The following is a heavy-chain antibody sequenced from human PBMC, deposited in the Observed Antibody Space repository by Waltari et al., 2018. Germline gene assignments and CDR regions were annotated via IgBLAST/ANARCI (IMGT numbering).Heavy chain of an antibody. CDR1: GYSISSGYY. D-gene: IGHD6-6*01. V-gene: IGHV4-38-2*01. CDR2: IYHSGST. Sequence: QVQLQESGPGLVKPSETLSLTCAVSGYSISSGYYWGWIRQPPGKGLEWIGSIYHSGSTYYNPALKSGGTISVDTSKNQFSLKLSSVTAADTAVYYCARQGSSSSPTYFDYWGQGTLVTVSS. J-gene: IGHJ4*02. CDR3: ARQGSSSSPTYFDY.